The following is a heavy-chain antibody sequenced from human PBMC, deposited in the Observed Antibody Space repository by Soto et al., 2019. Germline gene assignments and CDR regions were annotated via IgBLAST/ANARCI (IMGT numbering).Heavy chain of an antibody. J-gene: IGHJ4*02. V-gene: IGHV3-53*01. D-gene: IGHD5-18*01. CDR3: ARSGYSVAWGY. CDR2: ITSDGST. Sequence: EVQLVESGGGLIPPGGSLRLSCADSGFLVNSAYMTWVRQAPGKGLEWLSMITSDGSTLYAESVKGRFTISRAHSKYRLELQMTSPRAEDTAMYHGARSGYSVAWGYWCQGTLVIVTS. CDR1: GFLVNSAY.